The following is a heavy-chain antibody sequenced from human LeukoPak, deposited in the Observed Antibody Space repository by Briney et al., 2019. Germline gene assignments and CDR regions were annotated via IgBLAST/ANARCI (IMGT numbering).Heavy chain of an antibody. D-gene: IGHD3-22*01. CDR3: ATYYYDSSGYYPIGY. CDR1: GFTFSSYW. V-gene: IGHV3-7*01. Sequence: PGGSLRLSCAASGFTFSSYWMSWVRQAPGKGLEWVANIKQDGSEKYYVDSVKGRFTISRDNAKNSLYLQMNSLRAEDTAVYYCATYYYDSSGYYPIGYWGQGTLVTASS. J-gene: IGHJ4*02. CDR2: IKQDGSEK.